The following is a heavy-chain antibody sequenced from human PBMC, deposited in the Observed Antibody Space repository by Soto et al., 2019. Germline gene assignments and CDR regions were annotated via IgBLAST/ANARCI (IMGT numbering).Heavy chain of an antibody. CDR3: VRGAIPYSRNYVNWFDP. J-gene: IGHJ5*02. CDR1: GFTFISYS. CDR2: ISSSSSYI. Sequence: GGSLRLSCAASGFTFISYSMNWVRQAPGKGLEWVSSISSSSSYIYYADSVKGRFTISRDNAKNSLYLQMNSLRAEDTAVYYCVRGAIPYSRNYVNWFDPWGQGTLVTVSS. D-gene: IGHD1-7*01. V-gene: IGHV3-21*01.